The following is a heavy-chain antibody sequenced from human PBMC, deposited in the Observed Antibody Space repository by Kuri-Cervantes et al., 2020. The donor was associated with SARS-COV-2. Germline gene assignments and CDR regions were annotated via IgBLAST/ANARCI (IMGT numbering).Heavy chain of an antibody. CDR1: GFTVSSIY. J-gene: IGHJ4*02. CDR3: AKDLYSSSSPYDY. V-gene: IGHV3-53*01. D-gene: IGHD6-6*01. Sequence: GESLKISCAASGFTVSSIYMSWVRQAPGKGLEWVSVIYSGGSTYYADSVKGRFTISRDNSKNTLYLQMNSLRAEDTAVYYCAKDLYSSSSPYDYWGQGTLVTVSS. CDR2: IYSGGST.